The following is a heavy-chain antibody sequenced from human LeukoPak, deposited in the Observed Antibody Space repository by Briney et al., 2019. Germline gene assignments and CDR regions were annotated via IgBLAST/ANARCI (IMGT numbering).Heavy chain of an antibody. J-gene: IGHJ4*02. CDR1: GGSISSGGYY. CDR3: ARAVFTSGYVAWFDY. CDR2: IYYSGST. V-gene: IGHV4-61*08. Sequence: SETLSLTCTVSGGSISSGGYYWSWIRPHPGKGLEWIGYIYYSGSTNYNPSLKSRVTISVDTSKNQFSLKLSSVTAADTAVYYCARAVFTSGYVAWFDYWGQGTLVTVSS. D-gene: IGHD5-12*01.